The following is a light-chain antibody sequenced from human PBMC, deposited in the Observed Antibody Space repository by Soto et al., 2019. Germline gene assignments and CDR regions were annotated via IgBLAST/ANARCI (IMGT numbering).Light chain of an antibody. CDR1: SSDVGAYNY. CDR2: DVS. J-gene: IGLJ1*01. CDR3: SSYTSSSTYV. V-gene: IGLV2-14*01. Sequence: QSALTQPASVSGSPGQSITISCTGTSSDVGAYNYVCWHQQHPGKVPKLMIYDVSNRPSGVSNRFSGSKSGNTASLTISGLQAEDEADYYCSSYTSSSTYVFGTGTKLTVL.